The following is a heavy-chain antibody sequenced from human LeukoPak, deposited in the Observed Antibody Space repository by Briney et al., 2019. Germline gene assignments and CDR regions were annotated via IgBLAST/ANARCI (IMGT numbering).Heavy chain of an antibody. D-gene: IGHD3-10*01. Sequence: ASVKVSCKASGYTFTGYYMHWVRQAPGQGLEWMGWINPNSGGTNYAQKFQGGVTMTRDTSISTAYMELSRLRSDDTAVYYCARDGGSPSNYYYYYMDVWGKGTTVTVSS. J-gene: IGHJ6*03. V-gene: IGHV1-2*02. CDR3: ARDGGSPSNYYYYYMDV. CDR1: GYTFTGYY. CDR2: INPNSGGT.